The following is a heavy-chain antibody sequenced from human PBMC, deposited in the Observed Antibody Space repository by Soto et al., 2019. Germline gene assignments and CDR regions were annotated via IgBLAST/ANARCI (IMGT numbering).Heavy chain of an antibody. J-gene: IGHJ4*02. D-gene: IGHD3-10*01. V-gene: IGHV1-18*04. CDR2: ISASNGNT. CDR3: VRDARGPISDSYFGY. Sequence: QVQLVQSGAEVKKPGASVKVSCKADGYPFSTHGITWVRQAPGQGPEWMGWISASNGNTDSAEKFQCRVTMTTDTSRATAYMELRSLRSDDTAVYYCVRDARGPISDSYFGYWGQGTLVIVAS. CDR1: GYPFSTHG.